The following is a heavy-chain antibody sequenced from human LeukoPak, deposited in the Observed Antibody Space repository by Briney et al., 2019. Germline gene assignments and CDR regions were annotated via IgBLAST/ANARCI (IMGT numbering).Heavy chain of an antibody. V-gene: IGHV1-24*01. J-gene: IGHJ3*02. D-gene: IGHD1-26*01. CDR2: FDFEEGET. CDR3: ATEREGRTHAFDI. CDR1: GYSLTELS. Sequence: WASVKVSCKVSGYSLTELSMHWVRQAPGKGLEWMGGFDFEEGETIYAQKFQGRVTMTEDTSTDTAYMELSSLRSEDTAVYYCATEREGRTHAFDIWGQGTMVTVSS.